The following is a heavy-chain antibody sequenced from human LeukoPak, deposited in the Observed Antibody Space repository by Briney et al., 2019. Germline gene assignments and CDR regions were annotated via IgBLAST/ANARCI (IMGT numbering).Heavy chain of an antibody. J-gene: IGHJ4*02. D-gene: IGHD1-26*01. CDR1: GFTFSSYG. V-gene: IGHV3-33*01. Sequence: GGSLRLSCAASGFTFSSYGMHWVRKARGKGLEWVAVIWNDGSNKYYADSVKGRFTISRDNSKNTLYLQMNSLRAEDTAVYYCARGSWYFDYWGQGTLVTVSS. CDR3: ARGSWYFDY. CDR2: IWNDGSNK.